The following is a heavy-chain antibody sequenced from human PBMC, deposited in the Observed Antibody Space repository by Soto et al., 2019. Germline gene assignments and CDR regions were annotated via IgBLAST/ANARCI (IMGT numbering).Heavy chain of an antibody. CDR2: IIPIFGTA. CDR1: GGTFSSYA. V-gene: IGHV1-69*13. J-gene: IGHJ4*02. Sequence: SVKVSCKASGGTFSSYAISWVRQAPGQGLEWMGGIIPIFGTANYAQKFQGRVTITADESTSTAYMELSSLKASDTAMYYCGKHEGYCSSTTCSSVDYWGQGTLVTVSS. D-gene: IGHD2-2*01. CDR3: GKHEGYCSSTTCSSVDY.